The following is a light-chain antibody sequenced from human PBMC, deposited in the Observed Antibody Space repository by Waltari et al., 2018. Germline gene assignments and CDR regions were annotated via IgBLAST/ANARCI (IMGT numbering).Light chain of an antibody. CDR1: SSDVGGYDY. CDR2: DVS. Sequence: QSALTQPASVSGSPGQSITISCTGTSSDVGGYDYVSWYQQHPGKAPKLMIYDVSNRPSGVSSRFSGSKAGNTASLTISGLQADDEADYYCGSYTSSITLVFGGGTKLTVL. CDR3: GSYTSSITLV. J-gene: IGLJ2*01. V-gene: IGLV2-14*03.